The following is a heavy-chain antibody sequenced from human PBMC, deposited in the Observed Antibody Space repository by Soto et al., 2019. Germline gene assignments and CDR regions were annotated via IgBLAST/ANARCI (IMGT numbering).Heavy chain of an antibody. CDR2: IWYDGSNK. CDR1: GFTFSSYG. V-gene: IGHV3-33*01. CDR3: ARAVVGDHYGDAFDI. Sequence: GGSLRLSCAASGFTFSSYGMHWVRQAPGKGLEWVAVIWYDGSNKYYADSVKGRFTISRDNSKNTLYLQMNSLRAEDTAVYYCARAVVGDHYGDAFDIWGQGTMVTVSS. J-gene: IGHJ3*02. D-gene: IGHD4-17*01.